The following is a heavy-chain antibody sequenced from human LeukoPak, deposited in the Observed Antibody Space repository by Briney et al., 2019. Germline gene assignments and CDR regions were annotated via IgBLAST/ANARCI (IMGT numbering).Heavy chain of an antibody. D-gene: IGHD2-8*01. J-gene: IGHJ6*03. V-gene: IGHV1-2*02. Sequence: ASVKVSCKASGYTFTGYYMHWVRQAPGQGLECMGWINPNSGGTNYAQKFQGRVTMTRDTSISTAYMELSRLRSDDTAVYYCARDIVLMVYAGYYYMDVWGKGTTVTVSS. CDR1: GYTFTGYY. CDR2: INPNSGGT. CDR3: ARDIVLMVYAGYYYMDV.